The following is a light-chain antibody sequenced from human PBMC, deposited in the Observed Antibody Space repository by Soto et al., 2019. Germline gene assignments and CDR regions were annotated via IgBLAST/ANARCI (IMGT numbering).Light chain of an antibody. CDR2: DVD. Sequence: QSALAQPRSVSGSPGQSVTISCTGTSSDVGGYNYASWYQHHPGKAPKLMIYDVDKRPSGVPGRFSGSKSGNTASLTISGLQAEDEADYYCCSYAGSYPFVFGTGTKV. J-gene: IGLJ1*01. CDR1: SSDVGGYNY. CDR3: CSYAGSYPFV. V-gene: IGLV2-11*01.